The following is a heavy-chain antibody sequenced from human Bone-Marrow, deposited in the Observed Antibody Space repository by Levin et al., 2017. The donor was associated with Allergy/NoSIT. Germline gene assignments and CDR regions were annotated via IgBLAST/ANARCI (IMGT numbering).Heavy chain of an antibody. J-gene: IGHJ4*02. CDR3: SGLVGTTTILDY. D-gene: IGHD1-26*01. Sequence: QTLSLTCAGSGFSFAEYTMIWFRQGPGKGLEWVGFMRSTTYGGTTEFAASVKGRFTISRDDSNSIAYLQMKSLKSEDTAVYYCSGLVGTTTILDYWGRGTLVTVSS. CDR1: GFSFAEYT. CDR2: MRSTTYGGTT. V-gene: IGHV3-49*03.